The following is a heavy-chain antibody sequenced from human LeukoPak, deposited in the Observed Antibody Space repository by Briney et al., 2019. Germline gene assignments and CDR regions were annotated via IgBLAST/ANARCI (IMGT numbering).Heavy chain of an antibody. V-gene: IGHV3-74*01. Sequence: GGSLRLSCAASGFTFSNDWMHWVRQAPGKGLVWVSRINTDGSTTTYADSVKGRFTISRDNSKNTLYLQMNSLRAEDTAVYYCAKVRDLDTVLGRFDNWGQGPLVTVSS. J-gene: IGHJ5*02. CDR1: GFTFSNDW. D-gene: IGHD5-18*01. CDR2: INTDGSTT. CDR3: AKVRDLDTVLGRFDN.